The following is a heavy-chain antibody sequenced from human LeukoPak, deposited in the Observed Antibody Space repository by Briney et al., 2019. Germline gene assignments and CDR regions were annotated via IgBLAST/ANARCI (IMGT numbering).Heavy chain of an antibody. Sequence: ASVKVSCKTSGYSFTDHYMHWVRQAPGQGLEWMGRINPNSGGTNYAQNFQGRVTMTRDTSISTAYMELSRLRSDDTAVYYCARDKEATRGFDYWGQGTLVTVSS. D-gene: IGHD1-26*01. CDR2: INPNSGGT. CDR1: GYSFTDHY. J-gene: IGHJ4*02. CDR3: ARDKEATRGFDY. V-gene: IGHV1-2*06.